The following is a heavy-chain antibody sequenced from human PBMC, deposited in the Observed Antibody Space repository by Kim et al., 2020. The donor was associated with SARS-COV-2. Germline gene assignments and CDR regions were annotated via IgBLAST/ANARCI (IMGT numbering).Heavy chain of an antibody. CDR2: I. D-gene: IGHD1-26*01. J-gene: IGHJ4*02. Sequence: IYYATSVKGRFTISRDNAKNSLYLQMSSLRAEDTAVYYCARLVGANGLGDWGQGTLVTVSS. V-gene: IGHV3-21*01. CDR3: ARLVGANGLGD.